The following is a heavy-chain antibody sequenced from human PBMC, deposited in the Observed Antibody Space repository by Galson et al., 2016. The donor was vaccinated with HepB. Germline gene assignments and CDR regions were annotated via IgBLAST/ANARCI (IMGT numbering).Heavy chain of an antibody. D-gene: IGHD6-13*01. J-gene: IGHJ5*02. V-gene: IGHV3-48*02. CDR3: ARLNGATAAHNRFDP. Sequence: SLRLSCAASGFTFFSSYSMNWVRQAPGKGLEWVSHITSSSNTIYYADSVKGRFTISRDNAKNSLYLQMNSLRDADTAVYYCARLNGATAAHNRFDPWGQGTLVTVSS. CDR1: GFTFFSSYS. CDR2: ITSSSNTI.